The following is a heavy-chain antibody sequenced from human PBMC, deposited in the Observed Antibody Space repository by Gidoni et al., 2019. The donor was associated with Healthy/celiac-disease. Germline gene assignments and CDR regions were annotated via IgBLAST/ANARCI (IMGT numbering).Heavy chain of an antibody. CDR2: IKQDGSEK. CDR1: GFPFSSSW. CDR3: ARDSSSWLYYYYYMDV. V-gene: IGHV3-7*01. Sequence: EVQLVESGGGLVQPGGSLRLSCAASGFPFSSSWMSWVRQAPGKGLEWVANIKQDGSEKYYVDSVKGRFTISRDNAKNSLYLQMNSLRAEDTAVYYCARDSSSWLYYYYYMDVWGKGTTVTVSS. J-gene: IGHJ6*03. D-gene: IGHD6-13*01.